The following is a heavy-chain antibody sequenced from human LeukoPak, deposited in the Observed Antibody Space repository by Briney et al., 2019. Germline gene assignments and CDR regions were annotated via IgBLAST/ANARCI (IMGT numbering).Heavy chain of an antibody. D-gene: IGHD5-12*01. Sequence: SETLSLTCTVSGGSISSYYWSWIRQPAGKGLEWIGRIYTSGSTNYDPSLKSRVTMSVDTSKNQFSLKLSSVTAADTAVYYCAREVVATIGVDYYYGMDAWGQGTTVTVSS. CDR1: GGSISSYY. CDR2: IYTSGST. CDR3: AREVVATIGVDYYYGMDA. V-gene: IGHV4-4*07. J-gene: IGHJ6*02.